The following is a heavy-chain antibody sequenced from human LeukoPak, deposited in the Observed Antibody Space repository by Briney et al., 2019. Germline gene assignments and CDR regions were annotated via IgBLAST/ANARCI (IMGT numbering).Heavy chain of an antibody. Sequence: SETLSLTYAVSGYSITSACYWGWIRPPPGKGLEWIGNIYYSGSTNYNPSLNSRVSISVDTSKNQFSLKLSSVTAADTAVYYCAALYYYDSSGYHFWGQGTLVTVCS. J-gene: IGHJ4*02. CDR3: AALYYYDSSGYHF. D-gene: IGHD3-22*01. CDR2: IYYSGST. CDR1: GYSITSACY. V-gene: IGHV4-38-2*01.